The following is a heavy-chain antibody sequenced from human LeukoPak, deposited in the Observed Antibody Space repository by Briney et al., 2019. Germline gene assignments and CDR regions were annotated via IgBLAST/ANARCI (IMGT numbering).Heavy chain of an antibody. Sequence: PGTLSLTCAVSGGSISSSNWWSWVRQPPGKGLGWIGEIYHSGSTNYNPSLKSRVTISVDKYKNQFSLKLSAVTAADTAVDYCARESGGFFRYYYYGMDVWGKGTTVTASS. CDR2: IYHSGST. D-gene: IGHD3-3*01. CDR3: ARESGGFFRYYYYGMDV. CDR1: GGSISSSNW. V-gene: IGHV4-4*03. J-gene: IGHJ6*04.